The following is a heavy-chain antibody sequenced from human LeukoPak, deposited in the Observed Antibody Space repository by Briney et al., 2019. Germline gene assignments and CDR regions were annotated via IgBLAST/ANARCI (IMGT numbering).Heavy chain of an antibody. J-gene: IGHJ4*02. CDR1: GYTFTSYY. V-gene: IGHV1-2*02. CDR2: INPNSGDT. CDR3: ARDVKILTGYYPQYYFDY. D-gene: IGHD3-9*01. Sequence: GASVKVSCKASGYTFTSYYIHWVRQAPGQGLEWMGWINPNSGDTKYAQKFQGRVTMTRDSSTKTAYMELTSLKPDESAVYFCARDVKILTGYYPQYYFDYWGQGTLVTVSS.